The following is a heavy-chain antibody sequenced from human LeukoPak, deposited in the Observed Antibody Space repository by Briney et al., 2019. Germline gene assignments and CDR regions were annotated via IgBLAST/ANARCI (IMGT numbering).Heavy chain of an antibody. D-gene: IGHD3-10*01. J-gene: IGHJ4*02. Sequence: GGSLRLSCAASGFTFSSYSMNWVRQAPGKGLEWVSSISSSSSYIYYADSLKGRFTISRDNAKNSLYLQMNSLRAEDTAVYYCAKTMVRGETSRPFDYWGQGTLVTVSS. CDR2: ISSSSSYI. CDR3: AKTMVRGETSRPFDY. V-gene: IGHV3-21*01. CDR1: GFTFSSYS.